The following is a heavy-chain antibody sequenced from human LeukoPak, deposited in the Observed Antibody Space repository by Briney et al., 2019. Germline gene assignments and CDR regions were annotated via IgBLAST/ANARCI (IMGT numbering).Heavy chain of an antibody. CDR3: ARLRGSGSPNYYYYGMDV. CDR2: ISRRGSTI. Sequence: GGSLRLSCGGSGFTFTSYEINWVRQAPGKGLEWVSYISRRGSTIYYADSVKGRFNISRDNDKNSMYLQMNSLRAEDTAVYYCARLRGSGSPNYYYYGMDVWGKGTTVTVSS. CDR1: GFTFTSYE. V-gene: IGHV3-48*03. J-gene: IGHJ6*04. D-gene: IGHD3-10*01.